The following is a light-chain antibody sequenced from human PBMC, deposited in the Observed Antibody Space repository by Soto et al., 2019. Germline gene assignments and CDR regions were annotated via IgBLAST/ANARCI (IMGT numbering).Light chain of an antibody. J-gene: IGKJ5*01. CDR1: QSITSSF. V-gene: IGKV3-20*01. CDR3: QQYENSPIT. CDR2: GAS. Sequence: PGERASLSCGASQSITSSFLAWYQQKPGQAPRLLIYGASSRATGIPDRFSGTGSETDFTLTINRLEPEDFAVYYCQQYENSPITFGQGTRLEIK.